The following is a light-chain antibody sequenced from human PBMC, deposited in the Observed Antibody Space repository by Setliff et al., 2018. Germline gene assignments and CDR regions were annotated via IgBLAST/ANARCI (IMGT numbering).Light chain of an antibody. Sequence: DIVMTQSPDSLAVSLGERATINCKSSQSLLYNSNNKNYLVWYQQKPGQPPKLLIYWASTRESGVPDRFSGSGSGTDFTLTISSLQADDVAVYYCQQYYTTPTFGQGTKVDIK. CDR2: WAS. CDR3: QQYYTTPT. J-gene: IGKJ1*01. CDR1: QSLLYNSNNKNY. V-gene: IGKV4-1*01.